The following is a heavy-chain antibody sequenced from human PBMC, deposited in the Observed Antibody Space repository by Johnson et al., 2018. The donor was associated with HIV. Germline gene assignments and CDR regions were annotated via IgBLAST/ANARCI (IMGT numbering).Heavy chain of an antibody. Sequence: VQLVESGGGLVQPGGSLRLSCAASGFTVSSNYMSWVRQAPGTGLESVSVVYGGGTTHYADSVKCRSTISRDNSKNTMFLQMGSLRPDDMAVYYCARPWGGSSSDAFDIWGQGTMVTVSS. J-gene: IGHJ3*02. CDR1: GFTVSSNY. CDR2: VYGGGTT. D-gene: IGHD1-26*01. V-gene: IGHV3-66*02. CDR3: ARPWGGSSSDAFDI.